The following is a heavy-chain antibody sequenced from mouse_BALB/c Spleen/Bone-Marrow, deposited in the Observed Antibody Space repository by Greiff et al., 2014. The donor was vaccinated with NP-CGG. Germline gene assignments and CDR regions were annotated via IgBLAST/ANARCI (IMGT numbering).Heavy chain of an antibody. CDR1: GYNFTTHW. D-gene: IGHD1-2*01. CDR3: ARGDYGYHWYFDV. Sequence: QVQLQQSGAELARPGASVKLSCKASGYNFTTHWMQWVKQRPGQGLEWIGAIYPGDGDTRYTQKFKGKATLTADKSSSTAYMQLNDLASEDSAVYYCARGDYGYHWYFDVWGAGTTVTVSS. CDR2: IYPGDGDT. J-gene: IGHJ1*01. V-gene: IGHV1-87*01.